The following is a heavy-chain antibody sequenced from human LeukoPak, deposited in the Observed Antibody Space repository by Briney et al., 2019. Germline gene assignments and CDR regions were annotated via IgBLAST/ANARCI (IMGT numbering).Heavy chain of an antibody. Sequence: SETLSLTCSVSGGSISSSSYYWGWIRQPPGKGLEWIGTIYYSGSTYYNPSLKSRVTISVDTSKNQFSLKLSSVTAADTAVYYCARLSVGSYWSFDYWGQGTLVTVSS. J-gene: IGHJ4*02. CDR2: IYYSGST. CDR3: ARLSVGSYWSFDY. CDR1: GGSISSSSYY. D-gene: IGHD1-26*01. V-gene: IGHV4-39*07.